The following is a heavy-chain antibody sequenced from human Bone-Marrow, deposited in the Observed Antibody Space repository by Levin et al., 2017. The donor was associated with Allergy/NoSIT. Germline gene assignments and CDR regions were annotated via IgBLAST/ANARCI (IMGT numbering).Heavy chain of an antibody. D-gene: IGHD2-15*01. CDR3: ARGLGPWTYCSGGSCYPRRDPYYYYGMDV. J-gene: IGHJ6*02. Sequence: HPGGSLRLSCAASGFTFSSYSMNWVRQAPGKGLEWVSYISSSSSTIYYADSVKGRFTISRDNAKNSLYLQMNSLRDEDTAVYYCARGLGPWTYCSGGSCYPRRDPYYYYGMDVWGQGTTVTVSS. V-gene: IGHV3-48*02. CDR1: GFTFSSYS. CDR2: ISSSSSTI.